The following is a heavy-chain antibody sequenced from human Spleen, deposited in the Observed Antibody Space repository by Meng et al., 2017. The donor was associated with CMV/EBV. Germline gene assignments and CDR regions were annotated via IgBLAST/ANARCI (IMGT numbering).Heavy chain of an antibody. CDR1: FSGYY. D-gene: IGHD2-2*01. Sequence: FSGYYWGWIRPPPGKVLEWIGEINHSGSTNYNPSLKSRVTISVDTSKNQFSLKLSSVTAADTAVYYCARRRGYCSSTSCRYWYFDLWGRGTLVTVSS. CDR2: INHSGST. V-gene: IGHV4-34*01. J-gene: IGHJ2*01. CDR3: ARRRGYCSSTSCRYWYFDL.